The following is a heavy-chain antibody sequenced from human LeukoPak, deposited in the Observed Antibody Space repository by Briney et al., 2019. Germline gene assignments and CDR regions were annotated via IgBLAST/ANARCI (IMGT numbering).Heavy chain of an antibody. Sequence: SETLSLTCTVSGGSISSYYWSWIRQPPGKGLEWIGYIYYSGSTNYNPSLKSRVTISVDTSKNQFSLKLSSVTAADTAVYYCARERDMRFDPWGQGTLVTVSS. CDR1: GGSISSYY. V-gene: IGHV4-59*01. J-gene: IGHJ5*02. CDR2: IYYSGST. CDR3: ARERDMRFDP. D-gene: IGHD2-15*01.